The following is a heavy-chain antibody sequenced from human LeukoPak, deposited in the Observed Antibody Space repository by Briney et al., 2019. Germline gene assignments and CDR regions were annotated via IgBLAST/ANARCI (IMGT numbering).Heavy chain of an antibody. V-gene: IGHV3-74*01. J-gene: IGHJ3*01. CDR1: GFTFSEYW. Sequence: GGSLRLSCAASGFTFSEYWMHWVRQAPGKGLAWVSHINRDGGLTNYADSAKGRFTVSRDNARNILYLQMDSLRAEDTARYFCAREEHRLAAAGTSAFDLGGQGTLVTVSP. D-gene: IGHD6-13*01. CDR3: AREEHRLAAAGTSAFDL. CDR2: INRDGGLT.